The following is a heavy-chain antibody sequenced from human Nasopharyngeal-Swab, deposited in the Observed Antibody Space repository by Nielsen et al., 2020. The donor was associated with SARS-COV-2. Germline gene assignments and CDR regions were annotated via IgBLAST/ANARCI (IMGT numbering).Heavy chain of an antibody. CDR2: INHSGST. V-gene: IGHV4-34*01. J-gene: IGHJ6*03. CDR3: ARVTGYYYYYMDV. Sequence: WIRQPPGKGLEWNGEINHSGSTNYNPSLKSRVTISVDTSKNQFSLKLSSVTAADTAVYYCARVTGYYYYYMDVWGKGTTVTVSS. D-gene: IGHD3-9*01.